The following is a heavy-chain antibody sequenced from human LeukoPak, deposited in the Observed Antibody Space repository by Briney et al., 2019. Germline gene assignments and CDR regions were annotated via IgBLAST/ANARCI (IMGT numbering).Heavy chain of an antibody. J-gene: IGHJ4*02. Sequence: GGSLRLSCAASGFTFSSYGMHWVRQAPGKGLEWVSFIRYDGSKKNHADSVMGRFTISRDNSKNILYLQMNSLRAEDTAVYYCVEGGYCSGGTCYSVGYWGQGTLVTVSS. D-gene: IGHD2-15*01. CDR3: VEGGYCSGGTCYSVGY. CDR2: IRYDGSKK. CDR1: GFTFSSYG. V-gene: IGHV3-30*02.